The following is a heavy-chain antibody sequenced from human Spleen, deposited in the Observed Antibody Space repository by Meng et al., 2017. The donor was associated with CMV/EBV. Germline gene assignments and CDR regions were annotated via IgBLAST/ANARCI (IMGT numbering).Heavy chain of an antibody. V-gene: IGHV3-30*02. J-gene: IGHJ4*02. CDR1: GFTFSSYA. D-gene: IGHD4-23*01. CDR2: DWYDGSHK. CDR3: AKDHQYSGGNVDY. Sequence: GESLKISCAASGFTFSSYAMHWVRQAPGKGLEWVAVDWYDGSHKYHADSVKGRFTISRDNSKNTLYLQMNSLRAEDTAVYYCAKDHQYSGGNVDYWGQGTLVTV.